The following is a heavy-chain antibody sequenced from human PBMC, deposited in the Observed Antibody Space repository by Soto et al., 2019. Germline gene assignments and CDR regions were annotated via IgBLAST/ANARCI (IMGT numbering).Heavy chain of an antibody. J-gene: IGHJ3*02. Sequence: GAPAEVACEACRESVKISGVGLVRQATGQGLEWMGWISAYNGNTNYAQKLQGRVTMTTDTSTSTAYMELRSLRSDDTAVYYCARLKYYDFWSGYPQAFDIWGQGTLVTVS. D-gene: IGHD3-3*01. CDR3: ARLKYYDFWSGYPQAFDI. V-gene: IGHV1-18*01. CDR2: ISAYNGNT. CDR1: RESVKISG.